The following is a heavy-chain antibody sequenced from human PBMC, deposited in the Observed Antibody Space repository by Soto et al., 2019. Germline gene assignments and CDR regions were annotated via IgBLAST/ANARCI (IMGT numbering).Heavy chain of an antibody. J-gene: IGHJ5*02. Sequence: ASVKVSCKASGYTFTSYDINWVRQATGQGLEWMGWMNPNSGNTGYAQKFQGRVTMTRNTSISTAYMELSSLRSEDTAVYYCARGLGRDRYRRNWFDPWGQGTLVTVSS. CDR3: ARGLGRDRYRRNWFDP. CDR2: MNPNSGNT. V-gene: IGHV1-8*01. D-gene: IGHD1-26*01. CDR1: GYTFTSYD.